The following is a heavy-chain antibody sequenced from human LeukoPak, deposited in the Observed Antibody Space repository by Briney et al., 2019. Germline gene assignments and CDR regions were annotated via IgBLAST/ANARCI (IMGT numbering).Heavy chain of an antibody. V-gene: IGHV3-48*03. CDR2: IISSGSTI. CDR3: ARMGFYYDSGAYK. D-gene: IGHD3-22*01. Sequence: GGSLRLSCAASGFTFSSYEMNWVRQAPGEGLEWVSYIISSGSTIYYADSVKGRFTISRDNAKNSLFLQMNSLRGEDTAVYSCARMGFYYDSGAYKWGQGTLVTVSS. J-gene: IGHJ4*02. CDR1: GFTFSSYE.